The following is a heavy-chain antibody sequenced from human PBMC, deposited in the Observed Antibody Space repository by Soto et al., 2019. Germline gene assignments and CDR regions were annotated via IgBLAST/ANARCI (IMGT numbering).Heavy chain of an antibody. Sequence: GGSLRLSCAASGFTFSSYGMHWVRQAPGKGLEWVSSINTFGSNIYYADSVKGRFTISRDNAENSLYLQMNSLRAEDTAVYYCASDRFRGTYYLRGVTYFFEEWGQGAPVTVSS. CDR1: GFTFSSYG. D-gene: IGHD1-26*01. CDR3: ASDRFRGTYYLRGVTYFFEE. V-gene: IGHV3-21*04. J-gene: IGHJ4*02. CDR2: INTFGSNI.